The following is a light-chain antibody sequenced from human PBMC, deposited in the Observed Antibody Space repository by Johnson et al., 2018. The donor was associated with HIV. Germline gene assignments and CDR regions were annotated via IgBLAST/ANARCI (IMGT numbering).Light chain of an antibody. CDR1: SSNIENYF. CDR3: GVWDAGLSPHYV. CDR2: EDY. J-gene: IGLJ1*01. V-gene: IGLV1-51*02. Sequence: QPVLTQPPSVSAAPGQRVNISCSGHSSNIENYFVSWYQQLPGAAPRLLIYEDYKRPSGIPDRFSGSKSGASATLGITGLQTGDEAAYYCGVWDAGLSPHYVFGTGTTITVL.